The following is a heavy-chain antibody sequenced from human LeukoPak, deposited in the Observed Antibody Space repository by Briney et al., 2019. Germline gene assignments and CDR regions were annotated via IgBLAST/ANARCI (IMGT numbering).Heavy chain of an antibody. J-gene: IGHJ4*02. CDR3: VKGGYYFDY. D-gene: IGHD2-2*01. CDR1: GGSISSYY. V-gene: IGHV4-59*12. CDR2: IYYSGST. Sequence: SETLSLTCTVSGGSISSYYWSWIRQPPGKGLEWIGYIYYSGSTKYNPSFKSRVNISVDTSKNQFSLKLSSVTAADTAVYYCVKGGYYFDYWGQGTLVTVSS.